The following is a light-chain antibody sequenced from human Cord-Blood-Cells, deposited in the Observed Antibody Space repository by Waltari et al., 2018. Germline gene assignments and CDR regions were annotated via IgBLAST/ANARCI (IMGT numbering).Light chain of an antibody. V-gene: IGLV2-14*01. J-gene: IGLJ1*01. CDR3: CSYAGSYV. CDR1: SSDVGGYNY. Sequence: QSALTQPASVSGSPGQSITISCTGTSSDVGGYNYVSCYQQHPGKAPKLMIYDVSKRPSGVSNRFSGSKSGNTASLTISGLQAEDEADYYCCSYAGSYVFGTGTKVTVL. CDR2: DVS.